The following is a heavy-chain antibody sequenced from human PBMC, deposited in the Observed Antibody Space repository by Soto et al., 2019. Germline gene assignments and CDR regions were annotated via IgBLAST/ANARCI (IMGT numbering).Heavy chain of an antibody. CDR1: VGYVSTGTNA. D-gene: IGHD6-19*01. V-gene: IGHV4-61*01. Sequence: SETLCVTCTFLVGYVSTGTNARSWIRQPPGKGLEWIGYIYDSGSTNNNPSLKSRVTISVDTSKNQFSLKLSSVTAADTAVYYCARESSAWNDAFDIWGQGTLVTVSS. J-gene: IGHJ3*02. CDR3: ARESSAWNDAFDI. CDR2: IYDSGST.